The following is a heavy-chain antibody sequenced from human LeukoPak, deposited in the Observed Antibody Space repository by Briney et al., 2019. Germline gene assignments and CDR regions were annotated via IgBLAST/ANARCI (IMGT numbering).Heavy chain of an antibody. CDR1: GGSISSGSYY. Sequence: SETLSLTCTVSGGSISSGSYYWSWIRQPAGKGLEWIGRIYTSGSTNYNPSLKSRVTISVDTSKNQFSLKLSSVTAADTAVYYCARGLSGSYSYYYYYYMDVWGKGTTVTVSS. D-gene: IGHD1-26*01. CDR2: IYTSGST. CDR3: ARGLSGSYSYYYYYYMDV. V-gene: IGHV4-61*02. J-gene: IGHJ6*03.